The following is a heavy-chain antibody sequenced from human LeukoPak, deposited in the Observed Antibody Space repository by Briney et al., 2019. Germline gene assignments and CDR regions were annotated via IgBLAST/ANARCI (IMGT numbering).Heavy chain of an antibody. D-gene: IGHD3-10*01. V-gene: IGHV1-69*04. Sequence: EASVKVSCKASGGSFSSYVITWVRQAPGQGLEWMGRIIPVLGVSNFAQKFQGRVTITADKSTNTAHMELSRLESGDTAVYYCATAMVRGGPFDYWGQGTLVTVSS. CDR2: IIPVLGVS. CDR3: ATAMVRGGPFDY. CDR1: GGSFSSYV. J-gene: IGHJ4*02.